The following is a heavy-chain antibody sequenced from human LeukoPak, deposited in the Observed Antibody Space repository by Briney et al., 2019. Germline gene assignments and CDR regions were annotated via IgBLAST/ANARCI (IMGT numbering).Heavy chain of an antibody. D-gene: IGHD3-10*01. V-gene: IGHV4-39*01. J-gene: IGHJ5*02. CDR1: GSPISNSNHY. CDR2: ISSSGST. Sequence: SETLSLTCTVSGSPISNSNHYWGWIRQPPGKGLEWIGSISSSGSTYYNPSHKSRVTISVDMSKNQFSLKLTSVTAADTAVYVCARPVPVIRGVGWFDPWGQGTLVTVSS. CDR3: ARPVPVIRGVGWFDP.